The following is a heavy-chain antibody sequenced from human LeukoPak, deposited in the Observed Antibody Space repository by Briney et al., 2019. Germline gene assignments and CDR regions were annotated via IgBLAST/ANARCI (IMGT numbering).Heavy chain of an antibody. Sequence: SETLSLTCTVSGGSISSYYWSWIRQPAGRGLEWIGRIYTSGITNYNPSLKSRLTMSVDTSKNQFSLKLSSVTAADTAVYYCARTDNWNDVSFFDYWGQGTLVTVSS. J-gene: IGHJ4*02. CDR3: ARTDNWNDVSFFDY. CDR1: GGSISSYY. V-gene: IGHV4-4*07. CDR2: IYTSGIT. D-gene: IGHD1-1*01.